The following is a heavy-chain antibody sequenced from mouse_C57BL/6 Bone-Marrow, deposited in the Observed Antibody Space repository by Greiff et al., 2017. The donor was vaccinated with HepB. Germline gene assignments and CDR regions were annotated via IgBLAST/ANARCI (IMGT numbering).Heavy chain of an antibody. CDR3: ARAWDYDDGAWFAY. CDR1: GFTFSSYA. D-gene: IGHD2-4*01. CDR2: ISDGGSYT. V-gene: IGHV5-4*03. Sequence: EVKLMESGGGLVKPGGSLKLSCAASGFTFSSYAMSWVRQTPEKRLEWVATISDGGSYTYYPDNVKGRFTISRDNAKNNLYLQMSHLKSEDTAMYYCARAWDYDDGAWFAYWGQGTLVTVSA. J-gene: IGHJ3*01.